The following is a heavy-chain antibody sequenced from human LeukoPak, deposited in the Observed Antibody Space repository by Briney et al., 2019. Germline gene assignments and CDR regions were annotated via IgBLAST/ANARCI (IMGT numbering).Heavy chain of an antibody. D-gene: IGHD5-12*01. V-gene: IGHV3-23*01. CDR2: ITGSGDNT. Sequence: GGSLRLSCAASGFTFSNYARSWVRQAPGKRLEWVSAITGSGDNTYYADSVKGRFTISRDNSKNTLYLQMNSLRAEDTAVYYCAKSLPGLRDWGQGTLVTVSS. CDR3: AKSLPGLRD. CDR1: GFTFSNYA. J-gene: IGHJ4*02.